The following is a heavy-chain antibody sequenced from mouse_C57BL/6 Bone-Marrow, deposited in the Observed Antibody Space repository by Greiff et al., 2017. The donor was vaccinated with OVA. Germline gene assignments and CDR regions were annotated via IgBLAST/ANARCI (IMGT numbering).Heavy chain of an antibody. CDR2: ISDGGSYT. Sequence: EVKLVESGGGLVKPGGSLKLSCAASGFTFSSYAMSWVRQTPEKRLEWVATISDGGSYTYYPDNVKGRFTISRDNAKNNLYLQMSHLKSEDTAMYYCARDEDDYDFYYAMDYWGQGTSVTVSS. CDR1: GFTFSSYA. V-gene: IGHV5-4*01. D-gene: IGHD2-4*01. J-gene: IGHJ4*01. CDR3: ARDEDDYDFYYAMDY.